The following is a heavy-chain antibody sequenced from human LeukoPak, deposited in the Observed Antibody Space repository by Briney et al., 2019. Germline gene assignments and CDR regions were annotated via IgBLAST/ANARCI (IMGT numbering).Heavy chain of an antibody. Sequence: SETLSLTCTVSGGSMTGYYWRWIRQPPGKGLEWIGNIYSGGSTKYNPSFESRVSISVDTSKRQFSLDLSSVTAADTAVYYCARRVAATGMVDSWGQGTLVTVSS. CDR1: GGSMTGYY. V-gene: IGHV4-4*09. CDR3: ARRVAATGMVDS. CDR2: IYSGGST. D-gene: IGHD6-25*01. J-gene: IGHJ4*02.